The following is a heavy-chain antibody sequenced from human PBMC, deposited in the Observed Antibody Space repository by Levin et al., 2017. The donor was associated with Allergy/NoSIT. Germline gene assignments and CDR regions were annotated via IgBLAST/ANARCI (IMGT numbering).Heavy chain of an antibody. Sequence: GGSLRLSCAASGFTFSSYAMHWVRQAPGKGLEWVAVISYDGSNKYYADSVKGRFTISRDNSKNTLYLQMNSLRAEDTAVYYCARNSDGDYAFWAYWGQGTLVTVSS. J-gene: IGHJ4*02. V-gene: IGHV3-30-3*01. CDR2: ISYDGSNK. CDR3: ARNSDGDYAFWAY. CDR1: GFTFSSYA. D-gene: IGHD4-17*01.